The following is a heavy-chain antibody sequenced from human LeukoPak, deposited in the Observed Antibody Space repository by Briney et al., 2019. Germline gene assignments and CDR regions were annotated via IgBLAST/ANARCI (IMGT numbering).Heavy chain of an antibody. D-gene: IGHD6-25*01. CDR1: GGSFSDYY. CDR3: ARVMWQRGTFDY. Sequence: PSETLSLTCGVYGGSFSDYYWSWIRQPPGKGLECIGEINHSGTTNYNASLKSRVTISLDTSKKQFSLKLKSVTAADTDVYYCARVMWQRGTFDYWGQGTLVTVSS. V-gene: IGHV4-34*01. CDR2: INHSGTT. J-gene: IGHJ4*02.